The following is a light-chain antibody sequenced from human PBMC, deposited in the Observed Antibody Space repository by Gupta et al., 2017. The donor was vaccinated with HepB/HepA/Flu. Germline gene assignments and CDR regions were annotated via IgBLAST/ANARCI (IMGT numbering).Light chain of an antibody. V-gene: IGKV3-11*01. Sequence: EIVLTQSPATLSLSAGERATLSCRASHNVTRSLAWYQKKPGHPPRLLIYDASNRDTGIPARFSGSGYGKDLTLTISYREQEDFVNYYCQQRSDWPPVTFGRGTXVDI. J-gene: IGKJ4*01. CDR1: HNVTRS. CDR3: QQRSDWPPVT. CDR2: DAS.